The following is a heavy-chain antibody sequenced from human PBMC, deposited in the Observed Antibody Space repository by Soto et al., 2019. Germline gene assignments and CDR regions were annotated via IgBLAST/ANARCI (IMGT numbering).Heavy chain of an antibody. V-gene: IGHV1-8*01. CDR2: MNPNSGNT. J-gene: IGHJ3*02. Sequence: ASVKVSCKASGYTFTSYDINWVRQATGQGLECMGWMNPNSGNTGYAQKFQGRVTMTRNTSISTAYMELCSLRSEDTAVYYCARGADTAMGYDAFDIWGQGTMVTVSS. CDR1: GYTFTSYD. CDR3: ARGADTAMGYDAFDI. D-gene: IGHD5-18*01.